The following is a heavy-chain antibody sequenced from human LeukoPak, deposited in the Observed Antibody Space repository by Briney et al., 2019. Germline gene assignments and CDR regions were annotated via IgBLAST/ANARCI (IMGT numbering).Heavy chain of an antibody. Sequence: PGGSLRLSCAASGFTFSSYAMSWVRQAPGKGLEWVSIIYSGGGSTFYADPVKGRFTISRDNSKSTMYLQMNSLRAEDTAVYYCARSPPRYDTRFFDYWGPGTLVTVSS. CDR3: ARSPPRYDTRFFDY. CDR2: IYSGGGST. J-gene: IGHJ4*02. D-gene: IGHD3-22*01. V-gene: IGHV3-23*03. CDR1: GFTFSSYA.